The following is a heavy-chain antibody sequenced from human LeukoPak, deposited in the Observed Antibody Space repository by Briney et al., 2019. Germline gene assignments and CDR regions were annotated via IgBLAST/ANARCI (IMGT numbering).Heavy chain of an antibody. Sequence: SETLSPTCTVSGGSISSSSYYWAWIRQPPGKGLEWIGSIYHSGSTYYNPSLKSRVTISVDTSKNQFSLKLSSVTAADTAVYYCARAVGRYGYNYFDYWGQGTLVTVSS. D-gene: IGHD5-24*01. CDR3: ARAVGRYGYNYFDY. CDR2: IYHSGST. V-gene: IGHV4-39*07. J-gene: IGHJ4*02. CDR1: GGSISSSSYY.